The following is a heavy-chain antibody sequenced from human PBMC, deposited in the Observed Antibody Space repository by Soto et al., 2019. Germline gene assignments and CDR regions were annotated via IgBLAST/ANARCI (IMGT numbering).Heavy chain of an antibody. J-gene: IGHJ6*02. Sequence: SETLSLTCTVSGDSITSDGYFWSWIRQPPGKGLEWIGNSYYSGYYSGNTNHKPTLKSRVTMSVDTSKIHFSQKLRSVTTADTAVYYCARDYKRKNCGSVRCNSLDVWGQGTTVTVSS. CDR3: ARDYKRKNCGSVRCNSLDV. CDR2: SYYSGYYSGNT. CDR1: GDSITSDGYF. V-gene: IGHV4-61*03. D-gene: IGHD2-21*01.